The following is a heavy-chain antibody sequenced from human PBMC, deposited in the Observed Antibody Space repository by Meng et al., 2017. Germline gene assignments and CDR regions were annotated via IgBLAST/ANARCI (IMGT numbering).Heavy chain of an antibody. Sequence: EVSLGATGGGLIPPGGSMRLSCTASGFSVTTSYMSWVRQAPGKGLEWVSVIYSGGSTYYADSVKGRFSISRDNSKNTLYLQMNSLRAEDTAVYFCARDSSSGWYHNYWGQGTLVTVSS. CDR3: ARDSSSGWYHNY. CDR2: IYSGGST. J-gene: IGHJ4*02. D-gene: IGHD6-19*01. CDR1: GFSVTTSY. V-gene: IGHV3-53*02.